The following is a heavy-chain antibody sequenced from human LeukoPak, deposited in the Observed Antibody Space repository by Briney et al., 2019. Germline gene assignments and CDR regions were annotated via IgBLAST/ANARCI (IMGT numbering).Heavy chain of an antibody. D-gene: IGHD6-19*01. CDR2: INHSGST. Sequence: SETLSLTCADHGGSFSGYSWSWIRQPPGKGLEWIGDINHSGSTNYNPSLKSRVTMSVDTSKNQFSLKLYSVTAADTAVYYCARAGQWLVCGQGTLVTVSS. J-gene: IGHJ4*02. CDR3: ARAGQWLV. CDR1: GGSFSGYS. V-gene: IGHV4-34*01.